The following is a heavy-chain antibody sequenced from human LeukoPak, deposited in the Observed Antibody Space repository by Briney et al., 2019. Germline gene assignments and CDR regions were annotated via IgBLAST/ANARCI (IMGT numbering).Heavy chain of an antibody. D-gene: IGHD4-17*01. CDR3: ARQPTVTTAPDY. Sequence: SETLSLTCAVYGGSFSGYYWSWIRQPPGKGLEWIGEINHGGSTNYNPSLKSRVTISVDTSKNQFSLKLSSVTAADTAVYYCARQPTVTTAPDYWGQGTLVTVSS. V-gene: IGHV4-34*01. CDR1: GGSFSGYY. J-gene: IGHJ4*02. CDR2: INHGGST.